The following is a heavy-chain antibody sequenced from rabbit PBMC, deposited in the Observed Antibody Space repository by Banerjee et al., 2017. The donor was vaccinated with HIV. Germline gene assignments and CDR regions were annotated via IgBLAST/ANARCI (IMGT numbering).Heavy chain of an antibody. CDR2: IYAGSSGTT. Sequence: QSLEESGGGLVQPEGSLTLTCTASGFSFSSGYYMCWVRQAPGKGLEWIACIYAGSSGTTHYASWAKGRFTISKTSSTTVTLQMTSLTAADTATYFCARGAGRYRLWGQGTLVTVS. V-gene: IGHV1S40*01. CDR3: ARGAGRYRL. CDR1: GFSFSSGYY. J-gene: IGHJ3*01. D-gene: IGHD4-2*01.